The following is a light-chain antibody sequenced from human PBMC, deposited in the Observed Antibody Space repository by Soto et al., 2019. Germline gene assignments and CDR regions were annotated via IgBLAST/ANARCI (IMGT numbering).Light chain of an antibody. V-gene: IGKV3-15*01. J-gene: IGKJ1*01. CDR2: GAS. Sequence: EIVMTQSPTTLSVSPGERGTLSCRASQDISSNLAWYQQRPGQTPRLLIHGASTRATGIPARFSGSGSGTRLTLTIASLQSEDFAVYYCPQYDKWPRTFGPGTKVHI. CDR1: QDISSN. CDR3: PQYDKWPRT.